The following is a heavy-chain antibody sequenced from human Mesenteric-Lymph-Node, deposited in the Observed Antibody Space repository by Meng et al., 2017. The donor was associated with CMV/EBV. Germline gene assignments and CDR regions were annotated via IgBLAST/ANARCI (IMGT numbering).Heavy chain of an antibody. J-gene: IGHJ4*02. D-gene: IGHD2-8*01. CDR2: INPNSGGT. CDR3: ARDAPKWGY. CDR1: GYTFTGYY. V-gene: IGHV1-2*02. Sequence: ASVKVSCKASGYTFTGYYMHWVRQAPGQGLEWMGWINPNSGGTNYAQKFQGRVTMTRDTSISTAYMELSRLTSDDTAIYYCARDAPKWGYWGQGTLVTVSS.